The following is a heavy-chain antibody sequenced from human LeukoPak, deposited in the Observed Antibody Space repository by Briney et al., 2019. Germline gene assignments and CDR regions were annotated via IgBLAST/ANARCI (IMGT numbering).Heavy chain of an antibody. D-gene: IGHD3-3*01. CDR1: GFTVSSNY. J-gene: IGHJ3*02. V-gene: IGHV3-53*01. CDR2: IYSGGST. Sequence: PGGSLRLSCAASGFTVSSNYMSWVRQAPGKGLEWVSVIYSGGSTYYADSVKGRFTISRDNSKNTLYLQMNSLRAEDTAVYYCARDNRMGGYYAYAFDIWGQGTMVTVSS. CDR3: ARDNRMGGYYAYAFDI.